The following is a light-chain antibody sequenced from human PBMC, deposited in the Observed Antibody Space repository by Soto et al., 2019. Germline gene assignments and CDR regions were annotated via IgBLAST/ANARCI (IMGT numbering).Light chain of an antibody. Sequence: DIQLTQSPSSVSASVGDRVTITCRASPGISSRLAWYQQKPGKALNLLIYAESNLQSGVPSRFSGSGSKTDFTLTIGSLQPEDVATDYCQQANSFPLTFGGGTKVEIK. V-gene: IGKV1-12*01. CDR1: PGISSR. J-gene: IGKJ4*01. CDR3: QQANSFPLT. CDR2: AES.